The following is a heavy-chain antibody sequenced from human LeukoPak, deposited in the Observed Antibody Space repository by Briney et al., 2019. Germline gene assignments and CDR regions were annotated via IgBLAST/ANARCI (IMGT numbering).Heavy chain of an antibody. Sequence: GGSLRLSCAASGFTFSSYAMHWVRQAPGKGLEYVSAISSNGGSTYYANSVKGRFTISRDNSKNTLYLQMGSLRAEDMAVYYCARDDRRIVGAILGPSLDYWGQGTLVTVSS. CDR1: GFTFSSYA. D-gene: IGHD1-26*01. V-gene: IGHV3-64*01. J-gene: IGHJ4*02. CDR2: ISSNGGST. CDR3: ARDDRRIVGAILGPSLDY.